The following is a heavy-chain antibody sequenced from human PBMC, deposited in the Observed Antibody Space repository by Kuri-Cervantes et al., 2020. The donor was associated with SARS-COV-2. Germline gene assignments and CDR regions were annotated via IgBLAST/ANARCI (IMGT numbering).Heavy chain of an antibody. V-gene: IGHV4-30-4*08. CDR1: GGSISSGYYS. CDR3: ARVWTRSGYFDY. CDR2: IYYSGST. J-gene: IGHJ4*02. Sequence: SETLSLTCTVSGGSISSGYYSCFWLRQPPGGGLEWIGHIYYSGSTYYNPCLKSRVSMSVDTSKTQFTLKCSSVTAADTAVYYCARVWTRSGYFDYWGQGTLVTVSS. D-gene: IGHD3-3*01.